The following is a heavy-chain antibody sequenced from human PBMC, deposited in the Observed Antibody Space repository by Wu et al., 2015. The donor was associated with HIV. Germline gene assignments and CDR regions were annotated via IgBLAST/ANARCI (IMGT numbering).Heavy chain of an antibody. Sequence: QVQLVQSGAEVKKPGASVKVSCKASGYTFTGYYMHWVRQAPGQGLEWMGWINPNSGGTNYAQKFQGRVTMTRDTSISTAYMELSRLRSDDTAVYYCAREVLRYDSSGYYLRWFDPVGPGNPGHRLL. CDR1: GYTFTGYY. J-gene: IGHJ5*02. CDR3: AREVLRYDSSGYYLRWFDP. CDR2: INPNSGGT. V-gene: IGHV1-2*02. D-gene: IGHD3-22*01.